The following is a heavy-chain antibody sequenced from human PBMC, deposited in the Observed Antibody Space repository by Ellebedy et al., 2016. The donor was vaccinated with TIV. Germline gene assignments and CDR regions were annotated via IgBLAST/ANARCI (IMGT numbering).Heavy chain of an antibody. J-gene: IGHJ6*02. D-gene: IGHD1-1*01. CDR3: AREGGGTTGTSYYYYGMDV. V-gene: IGHV3-30*03. CDR2: ISYDGSNK. CDR1: GFTFSSYG. Sequence: GESLKISXAASGFTFSSYGMHWVRQAPGKGLEWVAVISYDGSNKYYADSVKGRFTISRDNSKNTLYLQMNSLRAEDTAVYYCAREGGGTTGTSYYYYGMDVWGQGTMVTVSS.